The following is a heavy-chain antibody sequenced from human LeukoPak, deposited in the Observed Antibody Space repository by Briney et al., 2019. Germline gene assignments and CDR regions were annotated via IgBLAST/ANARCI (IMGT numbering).Heavy chain of an antibody. V-gene: IGHV4-39*01. CDR1: GGSISSSSYN. D-gene: IGHD6-6*01. J-gene: IGHJ1*01. Sequence: SETLSLTCTVSGGSISSSSYNWGWIRQPPGKGLEWIGSIYYSGRTYYNPSLKSRVTISVEPSKNQFSLNLSSVTAADTAVYYCARPSTKYSSSSGYFQHWGQGTLVTVSS. CDR2: IYYSGRT. CDR3: ARPSTKYSSSSGYFQH.